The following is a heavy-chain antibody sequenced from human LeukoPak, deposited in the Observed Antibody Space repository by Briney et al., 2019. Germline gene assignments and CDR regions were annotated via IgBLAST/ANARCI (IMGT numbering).Heavy chain of an antibody. CDR1: GYTFTSYG. CDR3: ARCTAGYSSGWEHFDY. V-gene: IGHV1-18*01. Sequence: ASVKVSCKASGYTFTSYGISWVRQAPGQGLEWMGWISAYNGNTNYAQKLQGRVTMTTDTSTSTAYMELSSLRSEDTAVYYCARCTAGYSSGWEHFDYWGQGTLVTVSS. D-gene: IGHD6-19*01. CDR2: ISAYNGNT. J-gene: IGHJ4*02.